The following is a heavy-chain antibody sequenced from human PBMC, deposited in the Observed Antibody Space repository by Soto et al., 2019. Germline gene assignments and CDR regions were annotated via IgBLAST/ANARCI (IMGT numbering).Heavy chain of an antibody. J-gene: IGHJ6*02. CDR2: ISYDGSNQ. CDR3: ATECAPYYYYYGMDV. Sequence: HPGGSLRLSCAASGFTFGSYAMHWVRQAPGKGLEWVAVISYDGSNQYYADSVKGRFTISRDNSKNTLFLQMNSLRADDTALYYCATECAPYYYYYGMDVRGQGTTVTVSS. D-gene: IGHD3-3*01. CDR1: GFTFGSYA. V-gene: IGHV3-30-3*01.